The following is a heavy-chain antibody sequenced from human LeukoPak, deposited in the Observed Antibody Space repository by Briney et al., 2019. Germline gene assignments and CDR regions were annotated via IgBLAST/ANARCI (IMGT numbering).Heavy chain of an antibody. J-gene: IGHJ4*02. Sequence: SETLSLTCSVSGGSISGYYWSWIRQPPGKGLEWIGYIYYSGSTNYNPSLKSRVTMSVDTSKNQFSLKLSSVTAADTAVYYCARGGSNFDYWGQGTLVTVSS. CDR2: IYYSGST. CDR3: ARGGSNFDY. CDR1: GGSISGYY. V-gene: IGHV4-59*01.